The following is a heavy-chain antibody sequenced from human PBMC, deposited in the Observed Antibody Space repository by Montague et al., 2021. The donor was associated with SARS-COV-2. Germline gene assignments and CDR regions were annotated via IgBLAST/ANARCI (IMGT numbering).Heavy chain of an antibody. Sequence: TLSLTCTVSGDSISSGDYHWSWVRQPAGKGLEWIGYIYTLGSTSYNPSLKSRVTISMDTSKNQLSLKLSSVTAADTAVYFSARSPYRTTYLNGMDVWGQGTTVTVSS. CDR1: GDSISSGDYH. V-gene: IGHV4-61*09. CDR3: ARSPYRTTYLNGMDV. J-gene: IGHJ6*02. CDR2: IYTLGST. D-gene: IGHD1-14*01.